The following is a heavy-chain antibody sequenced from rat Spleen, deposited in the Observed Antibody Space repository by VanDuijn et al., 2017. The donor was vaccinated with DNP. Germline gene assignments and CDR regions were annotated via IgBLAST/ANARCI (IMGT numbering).Heavy chain of an antibody. CDR1: GFTFSDYN. D-gene: IGHD1-11*01. J-gene: IGHJ3*01. CDR3: ARPNYGGYEGWFAY. CDR2: ISYDGSGT. Sequence: EVQLVESGGGLVQPGRSLKLSCAASGFTFSDYNMAWVRQAPKKGLEWVATISYDGSGTYYRDSVKGRFTISRDNAKSTLYLQMDSLRSEDTATYYCARPNYGGYEGWFAYWGQGTLVTVSS. V-gene: IGHV5-7*01.